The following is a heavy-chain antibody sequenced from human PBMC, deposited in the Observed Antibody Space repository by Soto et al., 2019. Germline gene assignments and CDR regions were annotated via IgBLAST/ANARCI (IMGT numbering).Heavy chain of an antibody. CDR3: AREGGFIAARHPQCFDF. CDR2: IYHSGST. J-gene: IGHJ2*01. CDR1: GGSISSSNW. V-gene: IGHV4-4*02. D-gene: IGHD6-6*01. Sequence: QVQLQESGPGLVKPSGTLSLTCAVSGGSISSSNWWSWVRQPPGKGREWIGEIYHSGSTNYNPSLKSRVTISVDKSKNQFSLKLSSVTAADTAVYYCAREGGFIAARHPQCFDFWGRGTLVTVSS.